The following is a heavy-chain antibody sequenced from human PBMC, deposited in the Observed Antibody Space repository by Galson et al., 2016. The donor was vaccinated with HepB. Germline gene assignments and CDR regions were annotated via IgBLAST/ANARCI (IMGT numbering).Heavy chain of an antibody. D-gene: IGHD3-10*01. CDR2: ISSSSTL. CDR3: AREIPSRGKSDY. V-gene: IGHV3-48*02. Sequence: SLRLSCADSGFTFSSYSMNWVRQAPGKGLEWVSYISSSSTLYYADSVKGRFTISRDNAKNSLYLQMNSLRHEETAVYYCAREIPSRGKSDYWGQGTLVTVSS. CDR1: GFTFSSYS. J-gene: IGHJ4*02.